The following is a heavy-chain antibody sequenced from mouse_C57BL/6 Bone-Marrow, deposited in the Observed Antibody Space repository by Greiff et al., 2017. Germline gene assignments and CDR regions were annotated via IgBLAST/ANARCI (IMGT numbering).Heavy chain of an antibody. Sequence: DVKLVESGAELVRPGASVKLSCTASGFNIKDYYMHWVKQRPEQGLEWIGRIDPEDGDTEYAPKFQGKATMTAATSSNTAYLQLSSLTSEDSAVYYCARELRPHYFDYWGQGTTLTVSS. V-gene: IGHV14-1*01. D-gene: IGHD3-2*02. CDR2: IDPEDGDT. CDR3: ARELRPHYFDY. J-gene: IGHJ2*01. CDR1: GFNIKDYY.